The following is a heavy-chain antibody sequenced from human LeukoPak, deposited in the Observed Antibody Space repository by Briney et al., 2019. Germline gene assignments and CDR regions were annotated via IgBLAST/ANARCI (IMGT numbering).Heavy chain of an antibody. V-gene: IGHV4-34*01. CDR3: ARHRPSSWYPPGYYYYMDV. J-gene: IGHJ6*03. CDR1: GGFFSGYC. Sequence: SETLSLTCAVYGGFFSGYCWSWIRQPPGKGLEWIGEINHSGSTNCNPSLKSRVTISVDTSKNQFSLKLSSVTAADTAVYYCARHRPSSWYPPGYYYYMDVWGKGTTVTISS. D-gene: IGHD6-13*01. CDR2: INHSGST.